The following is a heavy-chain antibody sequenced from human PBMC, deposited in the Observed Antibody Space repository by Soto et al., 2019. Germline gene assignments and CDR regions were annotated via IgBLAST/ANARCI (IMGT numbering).Heavy chain of an antibody. D-gene: IGHD3-3*01. V-gene: IGHV3-73*01. CDR2: IRSKANSYAT. CDR3: TSAYERDYDFWSGYYGDPDY. CDR1: GFTFSGSA. Sequence: GGSLRLPCAASGFTFSGSAMHWVRQASGKGLEWVGRIRSKANSYATAYAASVKGRFTISRDDSKNTAYLQMNSLKTEDTAVYYCTSAYERDYDFWSGYYGDPDYWGQGTLVTVSS. J-gene: IGHJ4*02.